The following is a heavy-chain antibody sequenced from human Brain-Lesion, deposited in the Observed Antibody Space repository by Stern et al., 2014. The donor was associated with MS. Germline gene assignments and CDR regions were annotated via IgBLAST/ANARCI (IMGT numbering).Heavy chain of an antibody. CDR2: IHYSGGT. Sequence: QVQLVESGPGLVKPSQTLSLTCTVSGGSISSGDNYWSWTRQPPGKGPEWIGYIHYSGGTYFNPSLKSRATISADTSKNQFSLKLNSMTAADTAVYYCARVPDYGDAFFDYWGQGILVTVSS. V-gene: IGHV4-30-4*01. D-gene: IGHD4-17*01. J-gene: IGHJ4*02. CDR1: GGSISSGDNY. CDR3: ARVPDYGDAFFDY.